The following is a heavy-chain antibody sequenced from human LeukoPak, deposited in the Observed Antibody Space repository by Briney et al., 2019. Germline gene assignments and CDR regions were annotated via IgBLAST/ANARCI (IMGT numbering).Heavy chain of an antibody. CDR1: GFTLSSFA. Sequence: GGSLRPSFAASGFTLSSFAMPGVRPAPGQGLEYVSAISSNGGSTYYANSVKGRFTISRDNSKNTLYLQMGSLRAEDMAVYYCARDSSSWYYFDYWGQGTLVTVSS. V-gene: IGHV3-64*01. CDR2: ISSNGGST. J-gene: IGHJ4*02. CDR3: ARDSSSWYYFDY. D-gene: IGHD6-13*01.